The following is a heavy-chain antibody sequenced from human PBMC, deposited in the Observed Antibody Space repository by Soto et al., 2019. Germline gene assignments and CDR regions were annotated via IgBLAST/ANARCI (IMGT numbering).Heavy chain of an antibody. D-gene: IGHD2-2*01. CDR1: GGTFSSYA. CDR2: IIPIFGTA. V-gene: IGHV1-69*12. CDR3: ARGGPIVLVPADMPDWVDP. J-gene: IGHJ5*02. Sequence: QVQLVQSGAEVKKPGSSVKVSCKASGGTFSSYAISWVRQAPGQGLEWMGGIIPIFGTANYAQKFQGRVTITADESTSTAYRELSRLRSEDTAVDYWARGGPIVLVPADMPDWVDPWGQGTLVTVSS.